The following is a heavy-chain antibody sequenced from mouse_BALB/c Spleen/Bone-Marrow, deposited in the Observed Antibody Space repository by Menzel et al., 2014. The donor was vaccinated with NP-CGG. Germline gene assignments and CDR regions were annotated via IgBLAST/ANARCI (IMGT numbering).Heavy chain of an antibody. CDR2: IRLKSNNYAT. CDR3: TRSGAFAY. J-gene: IGHJ3*01. Sequence: DVMLVESGGGLVQPGGSMKLSCVASGFTLSNYWMNWVRQSPEKGLEWVAEIRLKSNNYATHYAESVKGRFTISRDDSKSSVYLQMNNLRAEDTGIYYCTRSGAFAYWGQGTLVTVSA. CDR1: GFTLSNYW. D-gene: IGHD1-3*01. V-gene: IGHV6-6*02.